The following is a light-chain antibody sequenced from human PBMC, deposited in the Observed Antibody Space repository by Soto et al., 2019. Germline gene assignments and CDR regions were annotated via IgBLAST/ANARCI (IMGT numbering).Light chain of an antibody. CDR2: EVS. Sequence: QSALTQPASVSGSPGQSITISCTGTSSDVGGYNYVSWYQQQSGKAPKLMIHEVSNRPSGVSSRFSGSKSGNTASLTISGLQAEDEADNYCSSYTSSRAYVFGIGTQLTVL. CDR3: SSYTSSRAYV. V-gene: IGLV2-14*01. CDR1: SSDVGGYNY. J-gene: IGLJ7*01.